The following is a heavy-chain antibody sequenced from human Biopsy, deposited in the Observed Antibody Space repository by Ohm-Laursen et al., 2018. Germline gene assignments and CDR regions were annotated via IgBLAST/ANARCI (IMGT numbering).Heavy chain of an antibody. CDR1: GDSISTYY. D-gene: IGHD3-22*01. Sequence: SDTLSLTCAVSGDSISTYYWSWIRQPPGKGLQWIGYIYYTGNTDYNPSLQSRVTISVDTSKNHFSLRLRSMTPADTAMYYCARDRGYYSDRTVPGYFDLWGRGTLVTASS. J-gene: IGHJ2*01. V-gene: IGHV4-59*01. CDR3: ARDRGYYSDRTVPGYFDL. CDR2: IYYTGNT.